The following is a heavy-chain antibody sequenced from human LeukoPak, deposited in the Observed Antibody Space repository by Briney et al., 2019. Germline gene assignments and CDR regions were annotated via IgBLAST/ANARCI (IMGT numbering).Heavy chain of an antibody. CDR1: GGSFSGYY. CDR3: AKDHDYSSRPYYFDY. Sequence: ETLSLTCAVYGGSFSGYYWSWIRQPPGKGLEWVSGISGSGGTTYYADSVKGRFTISRDNSKNTLYLQMNSLRAEDTALYYCAKDHDYSSRPYYFDYWGQGTLVTVSS. V-gene: IGHV3-23*01. J-gene: IGHJ4*02. D-gene: IGHD6-19*01. CDR2: ISGSGGTT.